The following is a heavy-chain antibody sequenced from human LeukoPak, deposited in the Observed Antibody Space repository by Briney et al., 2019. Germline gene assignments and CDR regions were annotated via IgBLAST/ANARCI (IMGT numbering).Heavy chain of an antibody. J-gene: IGHJ6*03. D-gene: IGHD5-12*01. CDR2: INPNSGGT. CDR3: ARAGATDYYYMDV. V-gene: IGHV1-2*02. CDR1: GYTFTGYY. Sequence: ASVKVSCKASGYTFTGYYMHWVRQAPGQGLEWMGCINPNSGGTNYAQKFQGRVTVTRDTSISTAYMELSRLRSDDTAVYYCARAGATDYYYMDVWGKGTTVTVSS.